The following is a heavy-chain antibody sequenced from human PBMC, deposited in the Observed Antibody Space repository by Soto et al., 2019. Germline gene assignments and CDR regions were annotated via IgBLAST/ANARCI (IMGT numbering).Heavy chain of an antibody. CDR2: IIPIFGTA. CDR1: GGTFSSYA. CDR3: ARANRVVTAPPGRIWFDP. V-gene: IGHV1-69*13. J-gene: IGHJ5*02. Sequence: ASVKVSCKASGGTFSSYAISWVRQAPGQGLEWMGGIIPIFGTANYAQKFQGRVTITADESTSTAYMELSSLRSEDTAVYYCARANRVVTAPPGRIWFDPWGQGXLVTVYS. D-gene: IGHD2-21*02.